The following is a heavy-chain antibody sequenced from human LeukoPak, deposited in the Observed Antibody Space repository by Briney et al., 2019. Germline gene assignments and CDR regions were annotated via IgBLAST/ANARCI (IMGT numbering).Heavy chain of an antibody. J-gene: IGHJ4*02. CDR1: GYTFTSYG. Sequence: ASVKVSCKASGYTFTSYGISWVRQAPGQGLEWMGWISAYNGNTNYAQKLQGRVTMTTDTSTSTAYMELRSLRSDDTAVYYCARDDYLGYCSGGSCHEKRAFDYWGQGTLVTVSS. CDR2: ISAYNGNT. CDR3: ARDDYLGYCSGGSCHEKRAFDY. D-gene: IGHD2-15*01. V-gene: IGHV1-18*01.